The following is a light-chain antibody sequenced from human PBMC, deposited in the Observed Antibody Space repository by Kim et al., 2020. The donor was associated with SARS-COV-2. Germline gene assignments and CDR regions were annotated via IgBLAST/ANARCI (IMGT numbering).Light chain of an antibody. V-gene: IGLV7-43*01. Sequence: QAVVTQEPSLTVSPGRTVTLTCASSTGAVTTDSYPNWFQQTPGQAPRALIYNTDKRHSWTPARFSGSNLGGKAALTLSGVQPEDEAEYYCMFYYGGVYVFGTGTEVTVL. CDR3: MFYYGGVYV. CDR1: TGAVTTDSY. CDR2: NTD. J-gene: IGLJ1*01.